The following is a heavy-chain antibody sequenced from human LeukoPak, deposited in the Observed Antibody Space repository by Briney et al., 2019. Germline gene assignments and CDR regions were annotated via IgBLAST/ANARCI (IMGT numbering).Heavy chain of an antibody. CDR1: GYTFTDYY. D-gene: IGHD3-9*01. Sequence: ASVKVSCKASGYTFTDYYMHWVRQAPGQGLEWMGWINPNSGGTNYAQKFQDRVSMTRATSISTAYMELTRLKYDDTAVYYCARDETDVLRYFDWGAFDIWGQGTMVTVSS. CDR3: ARDETDVLRYFDWGAFDI. J-gene: IGHJ3*02. CDR2: INPNSGGT. V-gene: IGHV1-2*02.